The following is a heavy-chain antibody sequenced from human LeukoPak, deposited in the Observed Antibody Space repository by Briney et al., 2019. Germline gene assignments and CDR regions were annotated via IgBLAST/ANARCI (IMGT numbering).Heavy chain of an antibody. CDR2: IYYSGST. CDR3: ARERTDYGSGSYYTDY. Sequence: SETLSLTCTVSGGPISSYYWSWIRQPPGKGLEWIGYIYYSGSTNYNPSLKSRVTISVDTSKNQFSLKLSSVTAADTAVYYCARERTDYGSGSYYTDYWGQGTLVTVSS. CDR1: GGPISSYY. D-gene: IGHD3-10*01. J-gene: IGHJ4*02. V-gene: IGHV4-59*01.